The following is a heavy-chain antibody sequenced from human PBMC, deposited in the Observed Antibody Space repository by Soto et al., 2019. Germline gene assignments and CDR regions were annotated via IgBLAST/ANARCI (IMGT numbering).Heavy chain of an antibody. D-gene: IGHD3-3*01. CDR3: ARDQIFGVLLRHYQYGMDV. V-gene: IGHV3-30-3*01. Sequence: PGGSLRLSCAASGFTFSSYAMHWVRQAPGKGLEWVAVISYDGSNKYYADSVKGRFTISRDNSKITLNLQLNSLKVGDTAVYYCARDQIFGVLLRHYQYGMDVWGQGTMVTVSS. CDR2: ISYDGSNK. CDR1: GFTFSSYA. J-gene: IGHJ6*02.